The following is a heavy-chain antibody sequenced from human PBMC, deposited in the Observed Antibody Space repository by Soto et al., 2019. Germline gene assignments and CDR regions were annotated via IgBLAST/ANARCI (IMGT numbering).Heavy chain of an antibody. CDR1: GFTISGHW. J-gene: IGHJ5*02. D-gene: IGHD1-7*01. V-gene: IGHV3-74*01. CDR2: INSDGSST. Sequence: EVQLVESGGGLVQPGGSLRLSCAASGFTISGHWMHWVRQVPGKGLVWVSRINSDGSSTSYAESVKGRFIISRDNAKNTVYLQTNRLTAEETGVYYCARSSSWNYGCFATWGQATLDTVTS. CDR3: ARSSSWNYGCFAT.